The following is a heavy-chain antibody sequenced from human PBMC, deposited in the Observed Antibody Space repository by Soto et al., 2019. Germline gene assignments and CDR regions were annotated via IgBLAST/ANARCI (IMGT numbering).Heavy chain of an antibody. J-gene: IGHJ5*02. D-gene: IGHD2-21*02. CDR1: GASIRSADYY. V-gene: IGHV4-30-4*01. CDR3: VRTARQGAVAPHWFDR. CDR2: VYYTGST. Sequence: PSETLSLTCPVSGASIRSADYYWSWIRQAPGKGLEWIGYVYYTGSTYYNPSLMSRLTISVDTSKNQFSLKLTSVTAAETAVYYCVRTARQGAVAPHWFDRWGQGTQVTVS.